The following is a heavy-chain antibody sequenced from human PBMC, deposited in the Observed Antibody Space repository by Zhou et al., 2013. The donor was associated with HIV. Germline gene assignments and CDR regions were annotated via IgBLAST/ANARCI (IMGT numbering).Heavy chain of an antibody. J-gene: IGHJ6*03. V-gene: IGHV1-2*02. CDR1: GYTFTGYY. D-gene: IGHD2-2*02. Sequence: QVQLVQSGAEVKKPGASVKVSCKASGYTFTGYYMHWVRQAPGQGLEWMGWINPNSGGTNYAQKFQGRVTMTRDTSISTAYMELSRLRSDDTAVYYCAGGGYCSSTSCYTGDYYYYMDVWGKGTTVTVSS. CDR2: INPNSGGT. CDR3: AGGGYCSSTSCYTGDYYYYMDV.